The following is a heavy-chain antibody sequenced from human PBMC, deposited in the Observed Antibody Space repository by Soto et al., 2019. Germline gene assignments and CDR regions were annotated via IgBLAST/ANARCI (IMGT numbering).Heavy chain of an antibody. D-gene: IGHD2-2*01. CDR1: GGSISNYY. CDR3: ARAALPATAPFDY. J-gene: IGHJ4*02. V-gene: IGHV4-59*01. Sequence: QEQLQESGPRLVKPSETLSLTCIVSGGSISNYYWSWIRQPPGKGLEWIGYIYYSGSTNYHPSLQSRVTISVDTSKNQFSLKLSSVTAADTAVYYCARAALPATAPFDYWGQGTLVTVSS. CDR2: IYYSGST.